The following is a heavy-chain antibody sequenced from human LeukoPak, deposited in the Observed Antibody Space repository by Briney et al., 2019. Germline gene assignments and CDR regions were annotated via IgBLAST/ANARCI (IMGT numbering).Heavy chain of an antibody. Sequence: SETLSLTCTVSGGSISSYYWSWIRQPPGKGLEWIGYISYTGNTNYNPSLKSRVTISVDTSKNQFSLRLSSVTAADTAVYYCARFGDVSVSSSPLDYWGQGTLVTVSS. J-gene: IGHJ4*02. V-gene: IGHV4-59*01. D-gene: IGHD3-10*01. CDR2: ISYTGNT. CDR3: ARFGDVSVSSSPLDY. CDR1: GGSISSYY.